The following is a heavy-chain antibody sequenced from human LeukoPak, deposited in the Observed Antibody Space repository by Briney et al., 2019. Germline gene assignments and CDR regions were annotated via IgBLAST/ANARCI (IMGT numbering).Heavy chain of an antibody. Sequence: PGGSLRLSCAASGFTVSSNYMSWVRQAPGKGLEWVSVTYSGGSTYYADSVKGRFTISRDNSKNTLYLQMNSLRAEDTAVYYCARGDSRPYGMDVWGQGTTVTVSS. V-gene: IGHV3-53*01. CDR3: ARGDSRPYGMDV. CDR2: TYSGGST. D-gene: IGHD6-13*01. CDR1: GFTVSSNY. J-gene: IGHJ6*02.